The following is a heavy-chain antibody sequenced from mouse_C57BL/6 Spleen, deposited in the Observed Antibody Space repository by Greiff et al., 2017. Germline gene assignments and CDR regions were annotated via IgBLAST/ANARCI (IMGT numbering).Heavy chain of an antibody. CDR1: GYTFTSYW. Sequence: QVQLQQSGAELAKPGASVKLSCKASGYTFTSYWMHWVKQRPGQGLEWIGYINPSSGYTKYNQKFKDKATLTADKSSSTAYMQLSSLTYEDSAVYYCARGTIWDAWYFDVWGTGTTVTVSS. V-gene: IGHV1-7*01. J-gene: IGHJ1*03. D-gene: IGHD4-1*01. CDR3: ARGTIWDAWYFDV. CDR2: INPSSGYT.